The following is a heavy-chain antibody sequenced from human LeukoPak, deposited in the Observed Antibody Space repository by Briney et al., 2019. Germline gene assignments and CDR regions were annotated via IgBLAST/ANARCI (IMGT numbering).Heavy chain of an antibody. Sequence: PSETLSLTCAVYGGSFSGYYWSWVRQAPGKGLEWVANIKQDGSEKYYVDSVKGRFTISRDNAKNSLYLQMNSLRAEDTAAYYCARSPGTIFGDNFDYWGQGTLVTVSS. CDR1: GGSFSGYY. J-gene: IGHJ4*02. D-gene: IGHD3-3*01. CDR3: ARSPGTIFGDNFDY. CDR2: IKQDGSEK. V-gene: IGHV3-7*01.